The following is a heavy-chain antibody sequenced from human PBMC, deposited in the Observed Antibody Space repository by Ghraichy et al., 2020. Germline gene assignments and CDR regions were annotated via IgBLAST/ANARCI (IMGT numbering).Heavy chain of an antibody. CDR2: IYYSGST. CDR1: GDSISSSNYY. Sequence: SETLSLTCTVSGDSISSSNYYWGWIRQPPGKGLEWIGNIYYSGSTNYSPSLKSRVTIFLDTSKNQFSLNLTSVTAADTAVYYCARNRFCSNGLCYSRANFDYWGQGTLVTVSS. D-gene: IGHD2-8*01. J-gene: IGHJ4*02. V-gene: IGHV4-39*01. CDR3: ARNRFCSNGLCYSRANFDY.